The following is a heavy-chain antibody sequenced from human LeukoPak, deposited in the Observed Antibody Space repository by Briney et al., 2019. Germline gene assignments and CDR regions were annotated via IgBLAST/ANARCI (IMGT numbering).Heavy chain of an antibody. CDR2: ISYDGSNK. D-gene: IGHD5-12*01. Sequence: GRSLRLSCAASGFTFSSYGMHWVRQAPGKGLEWVAVISYDGSNKYYADSVKGRFTISGDNSKNTLYLQMNSLRAEDTAVYYCAKVFRVATITLCDYWGQGTLVTVSS. CDR3: AKVFRVATITLCDY. J-gene: IGHJ4*02. CDR1: GFTFSSYG. V-gene: IGHV3-30*18.